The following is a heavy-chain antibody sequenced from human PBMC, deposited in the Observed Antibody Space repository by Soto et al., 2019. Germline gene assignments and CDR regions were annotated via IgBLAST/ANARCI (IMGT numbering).Heavy chain of an antibody. D-gene: IGHD5-18*01. V-gene: IGHV1-69*12. J-gene: IGHJ4*02. Sequence: QVQLVQAGAEVKKPESSVKVSCKAHGDTFSTYAISWVRQAPGQGLEWMGGIIPMFGTANYAQRFQDRVTITADESTNIVYMELSSLRSEDTAVYFCASGIQLWLRRINNGYSGWGQGTLVTVSS. CDR2: IIPMFGTA. CDR1: GDTFSTYA. CDR3: ASGIQLWLRRINNGYSG.